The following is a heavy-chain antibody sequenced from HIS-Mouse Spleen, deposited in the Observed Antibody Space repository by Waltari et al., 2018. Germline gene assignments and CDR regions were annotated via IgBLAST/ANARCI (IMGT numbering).Heavy chain of an antibody. CDR3: AREIPYSSSWYDWYFDL. J-gene: IGHJ2*01. CDR2: IYYSGRT. Sequence: QLQLQESGPGLVKPSETLSLTCTVSGCSISSSSYYWGWVRQPPGTGLEWIGRIYYSGRTYYNPSLKSRVTISVDTSKNQFSLKLSSVTAADTAVYYCAREIPYSSSWYDWYFDLWGRGTLVTVSS. D-gene: IGHD6-13*01. V-gene: IGHV4-39*07. CDR1: GCSISSSSYY.